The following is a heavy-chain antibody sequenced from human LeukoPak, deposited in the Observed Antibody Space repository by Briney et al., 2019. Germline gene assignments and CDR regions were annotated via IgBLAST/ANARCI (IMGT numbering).Heavy chain of an antibody. J-gene: IGHJ4*02. CDR1: GYTLTTYD. D-gene: IGHD4-23*01. V-gene: IGHV1-8*01. Sequence: ASVKVSCKASGYTLTTYDINWVRQAPGQGLEWMGWMSPNSGRTGYALKFQDRISITRNTSISTAYMELSSLESEDTAVYYCARETPSRYFDYWGQGTLVTVSS. CDR2: MSPNSGRT. CDR3: ARETPSRYFDY.